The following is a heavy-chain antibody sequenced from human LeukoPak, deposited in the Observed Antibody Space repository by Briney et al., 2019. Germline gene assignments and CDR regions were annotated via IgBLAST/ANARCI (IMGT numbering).Heavy chain of an antibody. CDR3: ARGYSGYEY. Sequence: GGSLRLSCAASGFIFSDYWVTWVRQAPGKGLEWVANINQDGSERSYVDSVKGRFTISRDNAKNSLSVQMNSLRAEDTAVYYCARGYSGYEYWGQGTLVTVSS. J-gene: IGHJ4*02. CDR1: GFIFSDYW. CDR2: INQDGSER. D-gene: IGHD5-12*01. V-gene: IGHV3-7*01.